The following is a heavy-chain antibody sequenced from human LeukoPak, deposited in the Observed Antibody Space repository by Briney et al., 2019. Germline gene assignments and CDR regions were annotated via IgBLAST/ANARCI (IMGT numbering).Heavy chain of an antibody. V-gene: IGHV1-69*13. CDR3: ASGRYSSSWYYFDY. CDR2: IIPIFGTA. D-gene: IGHD6-13*01. Sequence: ASVKVSCKASGGTFSSYAISWVRQAPGQGLGWMGGIIPIFGTANYAQKFQGGVTITADESTSTAYMELSSLRSEDTAVYYCASGRYSSSWYYFDYWGQGTLVTVSS. J-gene: IGHJ4*02. CDR1: GGTFSSYA.